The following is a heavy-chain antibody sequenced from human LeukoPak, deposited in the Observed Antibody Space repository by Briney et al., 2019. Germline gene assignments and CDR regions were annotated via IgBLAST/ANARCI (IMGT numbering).Heavy chain of an antibody. CDR1: GGSISSYY. Sequence: SETLSLTCTVSGGSISSYYWSWIRQPPGEGLEWIGYIYYSGSTNYNPSLKSRVTISVDTSKNQFSLKLSSVTAADTAVYYCASSSWYFGNFDYWGQGTLVTVSS. D-gene: IGHD6-13*01. V-gene: IGHV4-59*08. J-gene: IGHJ4*02. CDR3: ASSSWYFGNFDY. CDR2: IYYSGST.